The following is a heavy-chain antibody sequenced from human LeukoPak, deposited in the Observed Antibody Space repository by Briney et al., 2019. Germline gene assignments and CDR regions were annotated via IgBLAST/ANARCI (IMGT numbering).Heavy chain of an antibody. D-gene: IGHD6-19*01. CDR2: ISASGSTI. V-gene: IGHV3-11*01. CDR1: GFSFNNYY. Sequence: GGSLRLSCAASGFSFNNYYLGWIRQAPGKGLEWVSYISASGSTIFYADSVKGRFTISRDNAKNSLYLQMNSLRAEDTALYYCARAVAGIPSDYWGQGTLVTVSS. J-gene: IGHJ4*02. CDR3: ARAVAGIPSDY.